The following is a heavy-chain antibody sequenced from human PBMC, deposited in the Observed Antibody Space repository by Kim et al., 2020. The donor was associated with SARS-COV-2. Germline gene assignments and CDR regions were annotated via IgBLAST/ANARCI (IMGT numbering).Heavy chain of an antibody. CDR1: GGTFSSYA. D-gene: IGHD1-20*01. J-gene: IGHJ5*02. Sequence: SVKVSCKASGGTFSSYAISWVRQAPGQGLEWMGGIIPIFGTANYAQKFQGRVTITADESTSTAYMELSSLRSEDTAVYYCARDPTRYNWNDVLGFWFDPWGQGTLVTVSS. CDR2: IIPIFGTA. V-gene: IGHV1-69*13. CDR3: ARDPTRYNWNDVLGFWFDP.